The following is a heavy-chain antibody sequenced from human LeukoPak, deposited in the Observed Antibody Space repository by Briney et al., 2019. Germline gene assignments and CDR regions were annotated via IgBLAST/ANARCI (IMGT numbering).Heavy chain of an antibody. V-gene: IGHV4-4*07. CDR1: GGSISSYY. D-gene: IGHD3-3*01. CDR3: ARDKYDFWSGYHSFYFDY. Sequence: PSETLSLTCTVSGGSISSYYWSWIRQPAGKGLEWIGRIYTSGSTNYNPSLKSRVTMSVDTSKNQFSLKLSSVTAADTAVYYCARDKYDFWSGYHSFYFDYWGQGTLVTVSS. CDR2: IYTSGST. J-gene: IGHJ4*02.